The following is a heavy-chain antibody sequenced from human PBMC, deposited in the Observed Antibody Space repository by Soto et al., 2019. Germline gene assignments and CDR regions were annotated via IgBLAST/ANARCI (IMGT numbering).Heavy chain of an antibody. V-gene: IGHV3-23*01. J-gene: IGHJ4*02. CDR2: ISGNGDSA. CDR3: ARHGREDY. CDR1: GFIFSSYA. Sequence: EVQLLESGGGLVQPGGSLRLSCTASGFIFSSYAMSWVRQAPGQGLEWVSAISGNGDSAYYAHSVKGRFTNSRDNSKNTLDLQLNSLRAEDTAVYYGARHGREDYWGQGTLVTVSS.